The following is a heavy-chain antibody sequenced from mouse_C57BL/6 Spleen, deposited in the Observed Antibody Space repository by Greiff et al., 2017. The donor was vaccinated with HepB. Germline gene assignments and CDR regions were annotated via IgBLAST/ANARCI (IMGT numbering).Heavy chain of an antibody. D-gene: IGHD2-4*01. J-gene: IGHJ1*03. CDR2: IYWDDDK. V-gene: IGHV8-12*01. Sequence: QVTLKESGPGILQSSQTLSLTCSFSGFSLSTSGMGVSWIRQPSGKGLEWLAHIYWDDDKRYNPSLKSRLTISKDTSRNQVFLKITSVDTADTATYYCARMGYDYGVYWYFDVWGTGTTVTVSS. CDR3: ARMGYDYGVYWYFDV. CDR1: GFSLSTSGMG.